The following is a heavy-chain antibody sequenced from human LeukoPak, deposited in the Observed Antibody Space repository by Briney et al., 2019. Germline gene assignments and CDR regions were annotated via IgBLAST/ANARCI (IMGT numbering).Heavy chain of an antibody. Sequence: EASVKVSCTASGYTFTTYSMHWVRQAPGQGLEWLGIINPGGDSINYAQKLQGRVTMTRDTSTSTIYMELSSLRSEDTAVYYCARGSGSYHDAFDFWGQGTMVTVSS. CDR1: GYTFTTYS. CDR2: INPGGDSI. V-gene: IGHV1-46*04. CDR3: ARGSGSYHDAFDF. D-gene: IGHD1-26*01. J-gene: IGHJ3*01.